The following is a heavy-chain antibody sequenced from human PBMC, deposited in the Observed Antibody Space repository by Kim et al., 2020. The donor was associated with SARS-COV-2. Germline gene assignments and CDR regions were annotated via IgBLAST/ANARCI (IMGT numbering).Heavy chain of an antibody. D-gene: IGHD2-2*01. CDR3: ARDYCTSCSCCFDN. J-gene: IGHJ4*02. Sequence: YAQKYQGRVTTTRDTSISTAYMELTSLRSDDTAVYYCARDYCTSCSCCFDNWGQGTRVTVSS. V-gene: IGHV1-2*02.